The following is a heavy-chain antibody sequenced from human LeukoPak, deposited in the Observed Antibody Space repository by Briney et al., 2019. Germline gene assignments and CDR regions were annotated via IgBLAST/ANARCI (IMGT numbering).Heavy chain of an antibody. D-gene: IGHD2-15*01. CDR3: ARAPGWYYYYMDV. Sequence: PGRSLRLSCAASGFTFSSYWMHWVRQAPGKGLVWVSRINTDGSSTSYADSVKGRFTISRDNAKNTLYLQMNSLRAEDTAVYYCARAPGWYYYYMDVWGKGTTVTVSS. J-gene: IGHJ6*03. V-gene: IGHV3-74*01. CDR2: INTDGSST. CDR1: GFTFSSYW.